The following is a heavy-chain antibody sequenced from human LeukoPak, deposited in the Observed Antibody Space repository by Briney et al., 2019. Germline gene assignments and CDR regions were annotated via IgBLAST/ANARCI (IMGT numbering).Heavy chain of an antibody. V-gene: IGHV3-21*01. CDR3: ARDGKGGYCSGGSCYYYYFDY. D-gene: IGHD2-15*01. CDR1: GFTFSSYS. J-gene: IGHJ4*02. Sequence: GGSLRLSCAASGFTFSSYSMNWVRQAPGKGLEWLSSISGSSNILYADSVKGRFTISRDNAKNSLYLQMNSLRAEDTAVYYCARDGKGGYCSGGSCYYYYFDYWGQGALVTVSS. CDR2: ISGSSNI.